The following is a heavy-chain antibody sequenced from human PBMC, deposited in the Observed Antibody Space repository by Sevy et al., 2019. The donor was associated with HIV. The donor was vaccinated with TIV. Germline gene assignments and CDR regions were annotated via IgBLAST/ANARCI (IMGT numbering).Heavy chain of an antibody. CDR1: GFTFSDSW. J-gene: IGHJ4*02. CDR2: INPGGSEK. D-gene: IGHD5-18*01. Sequence: GGSLRLSCAASGFTFSDSWMTWVRQLPGKGLEWVANINPGGSEKYYVDSLKGRFTIARDNARNSLFLHMSTLRAEDTAVYYWERRVSHDGHGGYNYGVYFDYWGQGALVTVSS. CDR3: ERRVSHDGHGGYNYGVYFDY. V-gene: IGHV3-7*03.